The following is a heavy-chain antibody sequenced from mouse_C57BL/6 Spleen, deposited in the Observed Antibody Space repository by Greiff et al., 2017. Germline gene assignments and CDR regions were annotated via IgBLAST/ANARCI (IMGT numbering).Heavy chain of an antibody. J-gene: IGHJ4*01. CDR2: INPSSGYT. D-gene: IGHD2-2*01. V-gene: IGHV1-7*01. CDR1: GYTFTSYW. CDR3: ARSVRDGYDDYYYAMDY. Sequence: QVQLQQSGAELAKPGASVTLSCKASGYTFTSYWMHWVTQRPGPGLEWIGYINPSSGYTKYNQKFKDKATVTADKSSSTAYMQLSSLTYEDSAVYYCARSVRDGYDDYYYAMDYWGQGTSVTVSS.